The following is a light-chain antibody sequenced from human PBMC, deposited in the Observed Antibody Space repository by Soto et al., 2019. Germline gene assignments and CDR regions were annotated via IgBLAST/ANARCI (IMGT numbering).Light chain of an antibody. CDR3: CSYAGSNILM. J-gene: IGLJ3*02. CDR1: SSDVGGYNY. V-gene: IGLV2-11*01. Sequence: QSALTQPRSVSGSPGQSVTISCTGTSSDVGGYNYVSWYQQHPGKVPKLMIFDVNKRPSGVPDRFSGSKSGNTASLTISGLQAEDEDDYHCCSYAGSNILMFGGGTKVTVL. CDR2: DVN.